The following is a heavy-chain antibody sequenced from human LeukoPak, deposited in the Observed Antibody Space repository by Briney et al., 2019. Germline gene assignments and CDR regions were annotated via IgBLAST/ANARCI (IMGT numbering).Heavy chain of an antibody. CDR3: ASGWSGYYNYYYYMDV. V-gene: IGHV3-11*04. J-gene: IGHJ6*03. Sequence: GGSLRFSCAASGFTFSDYYMSWIRQAPGKGLEWVSYISSSGSTIYYADSVKGRFTISRDNAKNSLYLQMNSLRAEDTAVYYCASGWSGYYNYYYYMDVWGKGTTVTVSS. D-gene: IGHD3-3*01. CDR1: GFTFSDYY. CDR2: ISSSGSTI.